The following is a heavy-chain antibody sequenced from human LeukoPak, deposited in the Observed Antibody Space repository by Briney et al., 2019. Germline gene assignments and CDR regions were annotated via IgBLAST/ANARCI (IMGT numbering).Heavy chain of an antibody. CDR1: GYTFIDYY. CDR2: ISPNSGDT. Sequence: ASVKVSCKASGYTFIDYYIHWVRQAPGQGLEWVGWISPNSGDTNYAQKFQGWVTMTRDTSVTTIYMELSRLTSDKTAVYYCAREGYSGQYTNRGQGTLVTVSS. D-gene: IGHD1-26*01. V-gene: IGHV1-2*04. J-gene: IGHJ4*02. CDR3: AREGYSGQYTN.